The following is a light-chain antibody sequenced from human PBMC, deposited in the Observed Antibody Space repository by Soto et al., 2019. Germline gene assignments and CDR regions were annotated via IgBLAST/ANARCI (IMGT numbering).Light chain of an antibody. J-gene: IGKJ4*01. CDR2: GAS. CDR3: QQYSYWRLT. CDR1: QSVSSN. V-gene: IGKV3-15*01. Sequence: EIVMTQSPATLSVSPGERATLSCRASQSVSSNLAWYQQKSGQAPRLLIYGASTRATGIPARLSGSESGTEFTLTISSLQSEYFAVYYCQQYSYWRLTFGGGTKVDIK.